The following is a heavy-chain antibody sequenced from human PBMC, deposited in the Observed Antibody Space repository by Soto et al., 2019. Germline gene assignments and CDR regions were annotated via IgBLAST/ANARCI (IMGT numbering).Heavy chain of an antibody. Sequence: QVQLGESGGGVVQPGRSLRLSCAASGFTFSSYGMHWVRQAPGKGLEWVAVISQHGSIKYYADSVKGRFTISRDNSNNTLYLEMNSLRAEDTAVYYCARDGRLVVVAATYFDYWGQGILVTVSS. CDR1: GFTFSSYG. CDR3: ARDGRLVVVAATYFDY. J-gene: IGHJ4*02. V-gene: IGHV3-30-3*01. CDR2: ISQHGSIK. D-gene: IGHD2-15*01.